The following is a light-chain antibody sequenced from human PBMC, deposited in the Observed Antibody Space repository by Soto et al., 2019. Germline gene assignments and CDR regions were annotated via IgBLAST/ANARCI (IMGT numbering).Light chain of an antibody. J-gene: IGLJ3*02. CDR2: EVT. CDR1: SSDVGTYAL. V-gene: IGLV2-23*02. Sequence: QSVLTQPASVSGSPGQSITICCTGTSSDVGTYALVSWFQQYPGKAPKIIIYEVTRRPSGVSNRFSGSKSGNTAYLTISDLQPEDDADYYCCSYVPGNFLVLFGGVTHLTVL. CDR3: CSYVPGNFLVL.